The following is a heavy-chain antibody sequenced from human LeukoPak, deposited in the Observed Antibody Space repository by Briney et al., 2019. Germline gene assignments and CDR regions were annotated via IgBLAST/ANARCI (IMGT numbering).Heavy chain of an antibody. CDR1: RFTFSSYG. J-gene: IGHJ4*02. CDR2: ISDSGGRT. V-gene: IGHV3-23*01. CDR3: AKDSYDTSI. D-gene: IGHD3-22*01. Sequence: GGSLRLSCAASRFTFSSYGMHWVRQAPGKGLEWVSAISDSGGRTFYADSVKGRFTISRDNSKNTLYLQINSLRAEDTAVYYCAKDSYDTSIWGQGTLVTVSA.